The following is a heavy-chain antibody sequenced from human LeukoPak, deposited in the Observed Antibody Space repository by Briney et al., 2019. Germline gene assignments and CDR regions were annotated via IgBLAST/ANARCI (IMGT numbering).Heavy chain of an antibody. Sequence: SETLSLTCTVSGGSISGYYWSWIRQPPGKGLEWIGEINHSGSTNYNPSLKSRVTISVDTSKNQFSLKLSSVTAADTAVYYCARGRRNGGYSYGYYFYYFDYWGQGTLVTVSS. CDR3: ARGRRNGGYSYGYYFYYFDY. CDR2: INHSGST. J-gene: IGHJ4*02. D-gene: IGHD5-18*01. V-gene: IGHV4-34*01. CDR1: GGSISGYY.